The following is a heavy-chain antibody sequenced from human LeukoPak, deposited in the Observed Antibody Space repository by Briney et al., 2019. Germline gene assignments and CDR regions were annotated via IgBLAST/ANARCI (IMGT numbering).Heavy chain of an antibody. Sequence: GGSLRLSCGASGFTFSNYAMSWVRQAPGEGLEWVSVISGSGGSTYYADSVKGRFTISRDNSKNTLYLQMNSLRAEDTAVYYCAKDLVGATHDAFNIWGQGTMVTVSS. CDR1: GFTFSNYA. CDR2: ISGSGGST. J-gene: IGHJ3*02. CDR3: AKDLVGATHDAFNI. D-gene: IGHD1-26*01. V-gene: IGHV3-23*01.